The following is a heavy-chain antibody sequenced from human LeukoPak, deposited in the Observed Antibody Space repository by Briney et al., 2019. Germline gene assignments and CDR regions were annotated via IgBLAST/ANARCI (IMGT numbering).Heavy chain of an antibody. CDR3: ARGGMVRGVSSRRYCGMDV. J-gene: IGHJ6*02. D-gene: IGHD3-10*01. CDR2: INHSGST. V-gene: IGHV4-34*01. Sequence: KPSETLSLTCAVYGGSFSGYYWSWIRQPPGKGLEWIGEINHSGSTNYNPSLKSRVTISVDTSKNQFSLKLSSVTAADTAVYYCARGGMVRGVSSRRYCGMDVWGQGTTVTVSS. CDR1: GGSFSGYY.